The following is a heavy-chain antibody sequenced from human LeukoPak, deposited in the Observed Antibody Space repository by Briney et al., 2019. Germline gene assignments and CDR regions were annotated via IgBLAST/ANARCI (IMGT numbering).Heavy chain of an antibody. CDR2: IYHSGST. V-gene: IGHV4-59*12. CDR3: ARARADYYDSSGYYFDY. D-gene: IGHD3-22*01. Sequence: SETLSLTCTVSGGSISSYYWSWIRQPPGKGLEWIGYIYHSGSTYYNPSLKSRVTISVDRSKNQFSLKLSSVTAADTAVYYCARARADYYDSSGYYFDYWGQGTLVTVSS. CDR1: GGSISSYY. J-gene: IGHJ4*02.